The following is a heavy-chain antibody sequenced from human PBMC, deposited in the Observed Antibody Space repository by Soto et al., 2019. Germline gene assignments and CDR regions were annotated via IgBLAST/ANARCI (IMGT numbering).Heavy chain of an antibody. Sequence: GASVKVSCKASGGTFSSYAISWVRQAPGQGLEWMGGIIPIFGTANYAQKFQGRVTVTADESTSTAYMELSSLRSEDTAVYYCASLYYDYVWGSYRYTLRAFGIWGQGTMVTVSS. D-gene: IGHD3-16*02. V-gene: IGHV1-69*13. J-gene: IGHJ3*02. CDR3: ASLYYDYVWGSYRYTLRAFGI. CDR2: IIPIFGTA. CDR1: GGTFSSYA.